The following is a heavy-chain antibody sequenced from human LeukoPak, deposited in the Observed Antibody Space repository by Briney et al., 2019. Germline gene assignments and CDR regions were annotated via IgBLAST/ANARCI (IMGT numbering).Heavy chain of an antibody. CDR1: GGSISSYY. J-gene: IGHJ5*02. CDR2: IYTSGST. D-gene: IGHD5-12*01. V-gene: IGHV4-4*07. CDR3: AREIGIVATIYHWFDP. Sequence: SETLSLTCTVSGGSISSYYWSWIRQPPGKGLEWIGRIYTSGSTNYNPSLKSRVTMSVDTSKNQFSLKLSSVTAADTAVYYCAREIGIVATIYHWFDPWGQGTLVTVSS.